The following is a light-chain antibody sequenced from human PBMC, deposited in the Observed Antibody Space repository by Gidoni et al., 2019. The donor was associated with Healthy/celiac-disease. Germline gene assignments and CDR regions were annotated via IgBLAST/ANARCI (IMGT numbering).Light chain of an antibody. V-gene: IGKV3-11*01. CDR1: QSVSSY. CDR3: QQRSNWPPPT. CDR2: DAS. Sequence: EIVLTQSQATLSLSPGERATLSCRASQSVSSYLAWYQQKPGHAPRLLIYDASNRTTGIPARFSGSGSATNFTLTIISLEPEDFAVYYCQQRSNWPPPTFGGGTKVEIK. J-gene: IGKJ4*01.